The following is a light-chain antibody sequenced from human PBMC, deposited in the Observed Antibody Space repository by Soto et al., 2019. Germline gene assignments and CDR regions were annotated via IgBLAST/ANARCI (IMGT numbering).Light chain of an antibody. J-gene: IGLJ2*01. CDR2: EDD. CDR3: QSYDSTNFVV. CDR1: GGSIASNY. V-gene: IGLV6-57*02. Sequence: NFMLAQPQSVSASPGKTITISCTGSGGSIASNYVQWYQQRPGSAPTTVIYEDDQRPSGVPDRFSGSIDSSSNSASLSISGLRTEDEAAYYCQSYDSTNFVVFGGGTKLTVL.